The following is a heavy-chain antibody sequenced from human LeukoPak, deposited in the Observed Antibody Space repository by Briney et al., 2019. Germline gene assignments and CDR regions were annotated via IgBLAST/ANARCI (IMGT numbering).Heavy chain of an antibody. CDR1: GFTFSNFD. V-gene: IGHV3-30*03. CDR3: ARGGYYAMDV. CDR2: ISHDGSNK. J-gene: IGHJ6*02. Sequence: GGSLRLSCAASGFTFSNFDMHWVRKAPGEGLEWVAVISHDGSNKFYVDSVKGRFTISRDNSQNTLYLQMNRLRGEDTAVYYCARGGYYAMDVWGQGTTVTVSS.